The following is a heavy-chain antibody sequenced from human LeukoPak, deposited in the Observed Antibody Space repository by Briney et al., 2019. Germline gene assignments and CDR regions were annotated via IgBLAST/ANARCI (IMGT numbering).Heavy chain of an antibody. D-gene: IGHD3-10*01. CDR3: ARGQPNRLLWVGELLSNINPFDY. CDR2: ISAYNGNT. Sequence: ASVKVSCKASGYTFTSYGITWVRQAPGQGLEWMGWISAYNGNTNYAQKLQGRVTMTTDTSTSTAYMELRSLRSDDTAVYFCARGQPNRLLWVGELLSNINPFDYWGQGTLVTVSS. CDR1: GYTFTSYG. J-gene: IGHJ4*02. V-gene: IGHV1-18*01.